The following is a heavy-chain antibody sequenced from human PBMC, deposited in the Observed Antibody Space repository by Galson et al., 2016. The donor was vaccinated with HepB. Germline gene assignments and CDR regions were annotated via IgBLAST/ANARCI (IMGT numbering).Heavy chain of an antibody. D-gene: IGHD2-2*01. CDR2: IYHYGNT. V-gene: IGHV4-39*07. Sequence: ETLSLTCTASGGSISSSNNYWGWIRQPPGKGLEWIGSIYHYGNTYNNPSLKSRVSISIDTSKNQFSLKLTSVTAADTAVYYCTRYTSSHWFDPWGPGTLVTVSS. CDR1: GGSISSSNNY. J-gene: IGHJ5*02. CDR3: TRYTSSHWFDP.